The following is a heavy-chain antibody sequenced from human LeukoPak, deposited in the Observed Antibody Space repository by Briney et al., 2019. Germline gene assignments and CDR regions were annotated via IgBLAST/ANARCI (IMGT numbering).Heavy chain of an antibody. CDR3: ARDSYYYDSSGYYRYWYFDL. CDR2: IYYSGST. CDR1: GGSISSSSYY. V-gene: IGHV4-39*07. J-gene: IGHJ2*01. Sequence: PSETLSLTCTVSGGSISSSSYYWGWIRQPPGKGLEWIGSIYYSGSTYYNPSLKSRVTISVDTSKNQFSLKLSSVTAADTAVYYCARDSYYYDSSGYYRYWYFDLWGRGTLVTVSS. D-gene: IGHD3-22*01.